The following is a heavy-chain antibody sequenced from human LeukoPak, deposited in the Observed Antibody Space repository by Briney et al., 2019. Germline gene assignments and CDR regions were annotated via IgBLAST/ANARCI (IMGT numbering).Heavy chain of an antibody. J-gene: IGHJ4*02. V-gene: IGHV3-15*01. CDR2: IKSKTDGGTT. D-gene: IGHD3-3*01. Sequence: NPGGSLRLSRAASGFTFSNAWMSWVRQAPGKGLEWVGRIKSKTDGGTTDYAAPVKGRFTISRDDSKNTLYLQMNSLKTEDTAVYYCTTPSYYDFWSGYYKGGYWGQGTLVTVSS. CDR3: TTPSYYDFWSGYYKGGY. CDR1: GFTFSNAW.